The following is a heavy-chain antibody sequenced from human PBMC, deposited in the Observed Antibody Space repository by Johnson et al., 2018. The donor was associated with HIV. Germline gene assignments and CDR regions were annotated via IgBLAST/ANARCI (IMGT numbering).Heavy chain of an antibody. CDR2: IYRGGST. CDR3: ARAVRDYYVSSGYYYSFAFDI. J-gene: IGHJ3*02. CDR1: GFNVSSNY. D-gene: IGHD3-22*01. V-gene: IGHV3-66*01. Sequence: VQLVESGGGLVQPGGSLRLSCAASGFNVSSNYMSWVRQAPGKGLEWVSVIYRGGSTYYINSVKGRFTISRDNSKNTLYLQMNSVRAEDTAVYYCARAVRDYYVSSGYYYSFAFDIWGQGTMVTVSS.